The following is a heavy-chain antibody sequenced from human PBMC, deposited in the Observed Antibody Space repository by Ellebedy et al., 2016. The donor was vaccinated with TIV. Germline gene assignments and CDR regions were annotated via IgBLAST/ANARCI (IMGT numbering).Heavy chain of an antibody. J-gene: IGHJ4*02. V-gene: IGHV3-7*01. CDR3: AREAISYATSGYYFDS. CDR1: GFTFSNYW. CDR2: IKQDGGEK. D-gene: IGHD3-22*01. Sequence: GESLKISCAASGFTFSNYWMSWVRQAPGKGLEWVANIKQDGGEKNYVDSVKGRFTISRDNTRSSLYLQMNSLRAEDTAVYYCAREAISYATSGYYFDSWGQGTLVAVSS.